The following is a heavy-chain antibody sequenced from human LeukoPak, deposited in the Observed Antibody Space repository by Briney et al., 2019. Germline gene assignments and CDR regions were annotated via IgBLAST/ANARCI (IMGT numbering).Heavy chain of an antibody. D-gene: IGHD3-16*01. CDR1: GYRFTSYY. CDR3: ARKWGNACDI. Sequence: GASVKVSCKASGYRFTSYYMHWVRQAPGQELEWMGIINPSGGSTSYAQKFQGRVTMTRDTSTSTVYMYLSSLRAEDTAVYYCARKWGNACDIWGQGTMVTVSS. V-gene: IGHV1-46*01. CDR2: INPSGGST. J-gene: IGHJ3*02.